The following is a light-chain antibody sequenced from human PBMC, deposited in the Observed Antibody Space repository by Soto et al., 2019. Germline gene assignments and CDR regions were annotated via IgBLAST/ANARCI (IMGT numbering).Light chain of an antibody. CDR3: QQLNSYPIT. CDR2: AAS. V-gene: IGKV1-9*01. Sequence: QLTQSPSSLSASVGDRVTITCRASQGINTFLAWYQQKAGKAPKLLIYAASTLQSGVPSRFSGSGSGTDFTLTISSLQSEDFATYYCQQLNSYPITFGQGTLLEIK. J-gene: IGKJ5*01. CDR1: QGINTF.